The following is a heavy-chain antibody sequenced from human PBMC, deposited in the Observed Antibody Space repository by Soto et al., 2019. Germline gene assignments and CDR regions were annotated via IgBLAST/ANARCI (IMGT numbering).Heavy chain of an antibody. CDR3: ARESRATVTSFDGMDV. CDR2: INPSGGST. V-gene: IGHV1-46*01. J-gene: IGHJ6*02. Sequence: QVQLVQSGAEVKKPGASVKVSCKASGYTFTSYYIHWMRQAPGQGLEWMGIINPSGGSTSYEQKFQGRVTMTRDTSTSPVYMELSSLRSEDTAVYYCARESRATVTSFDGMDVWGQGTTVTVSS. D-gene: IGHD4-17*01. CDR1: GYTFTSYY.